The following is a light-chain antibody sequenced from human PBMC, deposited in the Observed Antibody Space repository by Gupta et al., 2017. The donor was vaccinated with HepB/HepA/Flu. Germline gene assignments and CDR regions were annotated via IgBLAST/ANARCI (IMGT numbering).Light chain of an antibody. CDR3: GTCDSSRSAVV. Sequence: HSVLTQPPSVSATPGHKVTISCSGSSSNIANNYVSWYQQLPGTAPKLLIYENTKRPSGIPDRFSGSKSGTSATLGITGLQTGDEADYYCGTCDSSRSAVVFGGGTKLTVL. CDR2: ENT. J-gene: IGLJ2*01. V-gene: IGLV1-51*02. CDR1: SSNIANNY.